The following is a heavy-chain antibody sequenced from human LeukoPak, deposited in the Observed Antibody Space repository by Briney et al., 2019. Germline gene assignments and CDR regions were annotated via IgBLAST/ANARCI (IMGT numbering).Heavy chain of an antibody. CDR2: ISYDGSNK. CDR1: GFTFSSYA. V-gene: IGHV3-30-3*01. J-gene: IGHJ4*02. Sequence: GGPLRLSCAASGFTFSSYAMHWVRQAPGKGVEWVAVISYDGSNKYYADSVKGRFTISRDNSKNTLYLQMNSLRAEDTAVYYCARDGGGYDSSGPRFDYWGQGTLVTVSS. CDR3: ARDGGGYDSSGPRFDY. D-gene: IGHD3-22*01.